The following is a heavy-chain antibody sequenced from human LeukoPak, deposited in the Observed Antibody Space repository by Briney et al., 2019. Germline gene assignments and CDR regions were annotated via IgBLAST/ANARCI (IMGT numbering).Heavy chain of an antibody. D-gene: IGHD1-1*01. CDR3: ARVMVWNDRLDYYYGMDV. Sequence: ASETLSLTCTVSGGSISSYYWSWIRRPPGKGLEWIAYIYDSGSTNYNPSLKSRVTISVDTSKNQFSLKLSSVTAADTAVYYCARVMVWNDRLDYYYGMDVWGQGTTVTVSS. V-gene: IGHV4-59*01. J-gene: IGHJ6*02. CDR2: IYDSGST. CDR1: GGSISSYY.